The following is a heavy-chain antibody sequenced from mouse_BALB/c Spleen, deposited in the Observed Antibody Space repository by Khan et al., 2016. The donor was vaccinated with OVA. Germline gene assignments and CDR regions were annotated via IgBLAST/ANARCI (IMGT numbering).Heavy chain of an antibody. D-gene: IGHD1-2*01. CDR2: ITNGGGST. J-gene: IGHJ4*01. Sequence: EVELVESGGGLVQPGGSLKLSCAASGFTFSSNTMSWVRQTPEKRLEWVAYITNGGGSTYYPDTVKGRFTLSRDNAEYTLYLQMSSLKSEDTAMYYCARVPTFITTALDYWGQGTSVTVSS. CDR1: GFTFSSNT. V-gene: IGHV5-12-2*01. CDR3: ARVPTFITTALDY.